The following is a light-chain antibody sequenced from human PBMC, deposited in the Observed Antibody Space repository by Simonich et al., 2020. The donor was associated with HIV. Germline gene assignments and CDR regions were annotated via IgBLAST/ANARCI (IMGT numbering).Light chain of an antibody. CDR3: AAWDDSLNGPV. Sequence: QSVLTQPPSASGTPGQRVTISCSGSSSNIGSSTVNWYQQLPGAAPKLLIYRNDQRPSGVPARFSGSKSGTSASLAISGLQSEEEAAYYCAAWDDSLNGPVFGGGTKLTVL. CDR2: RND. J-gene: IGLJ3*02. V-gene: IGLV1-44*01. CDR1: SSNIGSST.